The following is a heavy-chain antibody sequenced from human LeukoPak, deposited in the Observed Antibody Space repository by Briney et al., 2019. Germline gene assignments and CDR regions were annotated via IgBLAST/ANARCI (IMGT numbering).Heavy chain of an antibody. V-gene: IGHV3-11*01. D-gene: IGHD2-8*01. CDR1: GFSFSDYY. CDR3: ARAGRGFTYGYSDS. Sequence: KPGGSLRLSCEASGFSFSDYYVTWIRQAPGKGLEWVSYISPSGSTIRNADSVKGRFTISRDNTRNSLYLQMSSLRADDTAVYYCARAGRGFTYGYSDSWGQGTLVTVSS. J-gene: IGHJ4*02. CDR2: ISPSGSTI.